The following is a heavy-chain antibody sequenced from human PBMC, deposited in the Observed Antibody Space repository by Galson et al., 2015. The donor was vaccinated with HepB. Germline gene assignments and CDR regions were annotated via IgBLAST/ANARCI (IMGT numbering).Heavy chain of an antibody. CDR2: ISSSSSTI. Sequence: SLRLSCAASGFTFSSYSMNWVRQAPGKGLEWVSYISSSSSTIYYADSVKGRFTISRDNAKNSLYLQMHSLRDEDTAVYYCVRGYYDSLLDSWGQGTLVTVSS. J-gene: IGHJ4*02. CDR1: GFTFSSYS. D-gene: IGHD3-22*01. CDR3: VRGYYDSLLDS. V-gene: IGHV3-48*02.